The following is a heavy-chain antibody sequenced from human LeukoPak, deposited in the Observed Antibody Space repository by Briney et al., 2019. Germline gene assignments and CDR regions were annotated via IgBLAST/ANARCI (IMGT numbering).Heavy chain of an antibody. V-gene: IGHV4-30-4*01. J-gene: IGHJ4*02. Sequence: SQTLSLTCTVSGGSISSADYYWRWIRQPPGKGLEWIGYIYHSGSTYYNPSLKSRVTISLDTSKNQFSLKLSSVTAADTAVYYCARDGWYARAYFDYWGQGDLVTVYS. CDR3: ARDGWYARAYFDY. CDR2: IYHSGST. CDR1: GGSISSADYY. D-gene: IGHD6-19*01.